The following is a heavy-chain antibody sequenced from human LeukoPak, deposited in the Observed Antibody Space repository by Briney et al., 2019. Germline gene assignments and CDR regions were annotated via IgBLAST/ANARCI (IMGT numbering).Heavy chain of an antibody. CDR1: GYTFTDYY. CDR3: ARDSGKTGATMRFDY. Sequence: ASVKVSCKASGYTFTDYYMHWVRQAPGQGLEWMGWIRPRTGGTNYAQNFQGRVTMTRDTSINAVYMELSRLRSDDTAVYYCARDSGKTGATMRFDYWGQGTLVTVSS. D-gene: IGHD1-26*01. CDR2: IRPRTGGT. J-gene: IGHJ4*02. V-gene: IGHV1-2*02.